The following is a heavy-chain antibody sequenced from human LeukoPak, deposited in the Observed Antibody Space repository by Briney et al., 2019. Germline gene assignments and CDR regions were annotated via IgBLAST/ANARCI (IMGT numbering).Heavy chain of an antibody. J-gene: IGHJ6*03. D-gene: IGHD6-6*01. CDR2: INHSGST. CDR1: GGSFSGYY. CDR3: ARGLYSSSPGSYYYYYNRAV. Sequence: SETLSLTCAVYGGSFSGYYWSWIRQPPGKGLEWIGEINHSGSTNYNPSLKSRVTISVDTSKNHFSLKLSAVTAADTPVYYCARGLYSSSPGSYYYYYNRAVWGKGTTVTVSS. V-gene: IGHV4-34*01.